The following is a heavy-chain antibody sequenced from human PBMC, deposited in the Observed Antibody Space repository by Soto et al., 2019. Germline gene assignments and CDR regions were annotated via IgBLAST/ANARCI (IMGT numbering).Heavy chain of an antibody. CDR1: GGTFSSYA. CDR3: ARARGHRYCSGGSCYSSGAFDI. CDR2: IIPIFGTA. Sequence: QVQLVQYGAEVKKPGSSVKVPCKASGGTFSSYAISWVRQAPGQGLEWMGGIIPIFGTANYAQKFQGRVTLTAHESTSTAYMELSNLRSEDTSVYYCARARGHRYCSGGSCYSSGAFDIWGQATMVTVSS. V-gene: IGHV1-69*12. J-gene: IGHJ3*02. D-gene: IGHD2-15*01.